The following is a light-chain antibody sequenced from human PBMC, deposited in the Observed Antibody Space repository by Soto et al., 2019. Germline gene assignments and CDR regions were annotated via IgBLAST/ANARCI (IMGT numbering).Light chain of an antibody. J-gene: IGLJ1*01. V-gene: IGLV2-14*03. CDR2: DVS. CDR1: SSDVGGYNY. Sequence: QSALTQPASVSGSPGQSISISCAGSSSDVGGYNYVSWYQQHPGKAPKLIIFDVSDRPSGVSHRFSGSKSGITASLTISGLQAEDAADYYCSSYTGSSTCVFGPGTKLTVL. CDR3: SSYTGSSTCV.